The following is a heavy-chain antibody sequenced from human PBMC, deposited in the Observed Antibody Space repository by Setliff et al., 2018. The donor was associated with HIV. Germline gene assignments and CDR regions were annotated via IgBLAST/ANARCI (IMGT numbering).Heavy chain of an antibody. CDR2: IHYSGNT. Sequence: PSETLSLTCTVSGGSISSGGYYWSWIRQHPGKGLEWIGYIHYSGNTYNNPSLNSRISISVDMSKNKFSLKLSSLTAADTAVYYCARHIAGYSDYDFGWFDPWGQGTLVTVSS. CDR1: GGSISSGGYY. D-gene: IGHD5-12*01. J-gene: IGHJ5*02. V-gene: IGHV4-31*03. CDR3: ARHIAGYSDYDFGWFDP.